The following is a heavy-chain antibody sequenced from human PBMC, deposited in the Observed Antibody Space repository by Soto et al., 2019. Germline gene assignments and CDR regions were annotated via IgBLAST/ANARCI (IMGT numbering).Heavy chain of an antibody. CDR2: IDPRDSYS. V-gene: IGHV5-10-1*01. CDR3: ARTYYSGSGSYYIFDY. CDR1: GYSFTSYW. Sequence: GESLKISCKGSGYSFTSYWITWVRQMPGKGLEWMGRIDPRDSYSSYSPSFQGHVTMSADKSISTAYLQWSSLMASDTAMYYCARTYYSGSGSYYIFDYWGRGPLVTVSS. D-gene: IGHD3-10*01. J-gene: IGHJ4*02.